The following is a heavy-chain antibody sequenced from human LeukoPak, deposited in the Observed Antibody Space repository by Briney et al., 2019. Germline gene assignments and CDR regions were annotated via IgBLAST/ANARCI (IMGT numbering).Heavy chain of an antibody. CDR2: IIPIFGTA. V-gene: IGHV1-69*05. Sequence: GASVKVSCKASGGTFSSYAISWVRQAPGQGLEWMGGIIPIFGTAHYAQKFQGRVTITTDESTSTAYMELSSLRSEDTAVYYCAIVGATNSFDYWGQGTLVTVSS. CDR3: AIVGATNSFDY. CDR1: GGTFSSYA. J-gene: IGHJ4*02. D-gene: IGHD1-26*01.